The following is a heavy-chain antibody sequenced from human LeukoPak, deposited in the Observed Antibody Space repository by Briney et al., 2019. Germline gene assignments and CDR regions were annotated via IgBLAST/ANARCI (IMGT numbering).Heavy chain of an antibody. CDR2: IKSKTAGGTT. Sequence: PGGSLRLSCAASRFTFSNAWMSWVRQAPGKGLEWVGRIKSKTAGGTTDYAAPVKGRFTISRDDSKNTLYLQMNSLKTEATAVYYCTTDFGVGVKRGYWGQGTLVTVSS. V-gene: IGHV3-15*01. CDR1: RFTFSNAW. D-gene: IGHD3-3*01. CDR3: TTDFGVGVKRGY. J-gene: IGHJ4*02.